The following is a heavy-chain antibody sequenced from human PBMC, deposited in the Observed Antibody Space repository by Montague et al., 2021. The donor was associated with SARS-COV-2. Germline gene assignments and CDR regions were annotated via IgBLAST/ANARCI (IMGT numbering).Heavy chain of an antibody. CDR1: GFTFSDYY. CDR2: ISGSTYT. Sequence: SLRLSCAASGFTFSDYYMFWIRQSPGKGLEYISYISGSTYTNYAASVRGRFTISRDNTKDSLFLLMNSMRAEDTAVYYCARGGSGYDAPLEYWGQGALVTVSS. CDR3: ARGGSGYDAPLEY. D-gene: IGHD6-25*01. V-gene: IGHV3-11*06. J-gene: IGHJ4*02.